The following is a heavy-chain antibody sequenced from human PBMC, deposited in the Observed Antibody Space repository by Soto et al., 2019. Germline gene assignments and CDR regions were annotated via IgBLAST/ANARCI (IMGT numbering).Heavy chain of an antibody. CDR3: AVEFSSSWTDAFDI. V-gene: IGHV1-69*13. J-gene: IGHJ3*02. CDR2: IIPIFGTA. CDR1: GGTFSSYA. Sequence: SVKVSCKASGGTFSSYAISWVLQARGQGLEWMGGIIPIFGTANYAQKFQGRVTITADESTSTAYMELSSLRSEDTAVYYCAVEFSSSWTDAFDIWGQGTMVTVSS. D-gene: IGHD6-13*01.